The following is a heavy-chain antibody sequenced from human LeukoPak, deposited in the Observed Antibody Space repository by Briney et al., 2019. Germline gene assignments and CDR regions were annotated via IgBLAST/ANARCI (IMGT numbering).Heavy chain of an antibody. CDR2: IKQDGSEK. V-gene: IGHV3-7*01. Sequence: GGSLRLSCAASGFTFSSYEMNWVRQAPGKGLEWVANIKQDGSEKYYVDSVKGRFTISRDNAKNSLYLQMNSLRAEDTAVYYCARIWSAAPDYWGQGTLVTVSS. CDR1: GFTFSSYE. J-gene: IGHJ4*02. D-gene: IGHD2-8*02. CDR3: ARIWSAAPDY.